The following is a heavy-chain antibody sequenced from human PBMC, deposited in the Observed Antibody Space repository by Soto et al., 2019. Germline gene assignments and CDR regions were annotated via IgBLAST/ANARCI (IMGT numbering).Heavy chain of an antibody. J-gene: IGHJ6*02. Sequence: GGSLRLSCVASGFTFSSYAMHWVRQAPGKGLEWVAVISYDGSNKYYADSVKGRFTISRDNSKNTLYLQMNSLRAEDTAVYYCARDLSYSSSSGVDYYYGMDVWGQGTTVTVSS. CDR1: GFTFSSYA. D-gene: IGHD6-6*01. CDR2: ISYDGSNK. CDR3: ARDLSYSSSSGVDYYYGMDV. V-gene: IGHV3-30-3*01.